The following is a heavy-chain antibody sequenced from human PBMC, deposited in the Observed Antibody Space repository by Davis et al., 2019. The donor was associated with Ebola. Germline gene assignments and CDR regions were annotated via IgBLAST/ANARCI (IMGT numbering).Heavy chain of an antibody. CDR1: GYSFTTYW. Sequence: PGGSLRLSCKGSGYSFTTYWITWVRQMPGKGLEWMGRIDPGDSYTYYSPSFQGHVTISVDKSISTAYLQWSSLRAPDTAIYYCARQNYYDSRSYYFRLPGYAMDVWGQGTTVTVSS. CDR2: IDPGDSYT. V-gene: IGHV5-10-1*01. J-gene: IGHJ6*02. CDR3: ARQNYYDSRSYYFRLPGYAMDV. D-gene: IGHD3-22*01.